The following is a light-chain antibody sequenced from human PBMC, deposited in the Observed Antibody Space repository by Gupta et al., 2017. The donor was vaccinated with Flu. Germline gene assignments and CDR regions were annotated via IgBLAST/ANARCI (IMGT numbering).Light chain of an antibody. V-gene: IGKV2-28*01. CDR2: LGS. CDR3: RQVLQTPRT. J-gene: IGKJ5*01. CDR1: QSLRHSNGYNY. Sequence: DSVLTQSPLSLPVTSGEPASISCRSSQSLRHSNGYNYLDWYLQKPGQAPQLLIYLGSKRASGVPDRFSGSGFGPDFTLKLSRGEAEDVGVYNCRQVLQTPRTFGQGTXMEIK.